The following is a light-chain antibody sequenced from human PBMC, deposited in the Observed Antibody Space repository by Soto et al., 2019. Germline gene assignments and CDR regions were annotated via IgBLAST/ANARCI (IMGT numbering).Light chain of an antibody. Sequence: QSALTQPASVSGSPGQSITISCTGTSSDVGGYNYVSWYQQHPGKAPKLMSYDVSNRPSGVSNRFSGSKSGNTASLTISGLQAEAEADYYCSSYTSSSTSVFGTGTKVTVL. J-gene: IGLJ1*01. V-gene: IGLV2-14*01. CDR2: DVS. CDR3: SSYTSSSTSV. CDR1: SSDVGGYNY.